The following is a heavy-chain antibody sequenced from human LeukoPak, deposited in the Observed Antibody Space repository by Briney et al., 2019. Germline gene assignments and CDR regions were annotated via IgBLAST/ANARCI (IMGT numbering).Heavy chain of an antibody. CDR3: ARDPPYYDILTGYYAAAAFDI. CDR1: GYTFTTSG. CDR2: FSAYIGNT. Sequence: SRKLSCKAAGYTFTTSGISSGPQAPGQGLKEMGWFSAYIGNTNYAQKLQGRVTMTTDTSTSTAYMELRSLRSDDTAVYYCARDPPYYDILTGYYAAAAFDIWGQGTMVTVSS. D-gene: IGHD3-9*01. V-gene: IGHV1-18*01. J-gene: IGHJ3*02.